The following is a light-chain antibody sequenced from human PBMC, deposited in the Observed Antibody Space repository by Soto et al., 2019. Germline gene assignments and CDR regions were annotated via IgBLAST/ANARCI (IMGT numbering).Light chain of an antibody. CDR3: PHYSSYSEA. J-gene: IGKJ1*01. Sequence: DIQMTHSPSTLSGSVGDRVTITCRASQTISSWLACYQQKPGKAPKLLIYKSSTFTSGVPSRLSGSGSGTQFPLTISSLPPDVVATYYCPHYSSYSEAFGQGTMVELK. CDR1: QTISSW. V-gene: IGKV1-5*03. CDR2: KSS.